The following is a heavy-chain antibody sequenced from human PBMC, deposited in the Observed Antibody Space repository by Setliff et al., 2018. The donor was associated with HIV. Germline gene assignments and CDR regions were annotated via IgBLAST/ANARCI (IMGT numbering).Heavy chain of an antibody. CDR2: IYYSGST. D-gene: IGHD2-2*01. CDR1: GGSISGHY. J-gene: IGHJ3*01. Sequence: PSETLSLTCTVSGGSISGHYWSWIRQPPVMGLEWVGYIYYSGSTYSNPSLMSRATMSVDTSKNQFSLELRSVTVADTAVYFCAREDASGNHAFDFWGQGKMVTVSS. CDR3: AREDASGNHAFDF. V-gene: IGHV4-59*11.